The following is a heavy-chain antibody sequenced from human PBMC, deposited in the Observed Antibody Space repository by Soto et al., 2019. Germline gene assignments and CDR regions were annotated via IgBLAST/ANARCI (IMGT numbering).Heavy chain of an antibody. V-gene: IGHV4-31*03. D-gene: IGHD6-13*01. CDR1: GGSISSGGYY. CDR3: ARDLIHKQGPWFDP. Sequence: SETLSLTCTVSGGSISSGGYYWSWIRQHPGKGLEWIGYIYYSGSTYYNPSLKSRVTISVDTSKNQFSLKLSSVTAADTAVYYCARDLIHKQGPWFDPWGQGTLVTVS. J-gene: IGHJ5*02. CDR2: IYYSGST.